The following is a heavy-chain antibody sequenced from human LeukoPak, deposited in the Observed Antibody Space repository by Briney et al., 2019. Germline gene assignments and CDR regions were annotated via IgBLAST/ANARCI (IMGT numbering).Heavy chain of an antibody. D-gene: IGHD6-19*01. CDR3: ARLPVIAVAGTPEVAFDI. Sequence: ASVKVSCKASGYTFTGYYMHWVRQAPGQRLEWMGRINPNSGGTNYAQKFLGRVTMTRDTSISTAYMELNRVRSDDTAVYYCARLPVIAVAGTPEVAFDIWGQGTMVTVSS. V-gene: IGHV1-2*06. J-gene: IGHJ3*02. CDR1: GYTFTGYY. CDR2: INPNSGGT.